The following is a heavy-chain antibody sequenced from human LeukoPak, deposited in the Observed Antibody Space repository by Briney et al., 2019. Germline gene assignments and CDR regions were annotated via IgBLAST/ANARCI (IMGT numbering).Heavy chain of an antibody. V-gene: IGHV3-23*01. J-gene: IGHJ4*02. CDR1: GFTFSSYA. CDR2: ISGSGGST. Sequence: GGSLRLSCAASGFTFSSYAMSWVRQVPGKGLEWVSAISGSGGSTYYADSVKGRFTISRDNSKNTLYLQMNSLRAEDTAVYYCAKITHYDILTGDFDYWGQGTLVTVSS. D-gene: IGHD3-9*01. CDR3: AKITHYDILTGDFDY.